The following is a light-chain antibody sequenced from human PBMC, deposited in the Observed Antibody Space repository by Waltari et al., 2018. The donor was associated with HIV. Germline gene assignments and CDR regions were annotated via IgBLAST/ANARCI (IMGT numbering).Light chain of an antibody. CDR1: SNNVGNQG. Sequence: QAGLTQPPSVSKGMRQTATLTCTGNSNNVGNQGPPCLQQHQGHPPKLLSYRDNKRPSGISERFSASRSGNTASLTITGVQPEDEADYFCATWDISLSAVVFGGGTTLTVL. CDR2: RDN. J-gene: IGLJ2*01. V-gene: IGLV10-54*04. CDR3: ATWDISLSAVV.